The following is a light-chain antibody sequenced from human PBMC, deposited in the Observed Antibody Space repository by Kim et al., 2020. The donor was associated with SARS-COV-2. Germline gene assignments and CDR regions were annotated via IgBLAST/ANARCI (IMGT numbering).Light chain of an antibody. V-gene: IGKV4-1*01. Sequence: DIVMTQSPDSLAVSLGERATINCKSGQTVLSNSNNKNYLAWYQQKPGQPPNLLIYWASTRESGVPNRFSGSGSGTDFTLTISSLQAEDVAVYYCQQYYSAPLTFGQGTKVDIK. CDR3: QQYYSAPLT. J-gene: IGKJ1*01. CDR2: WAS. CDR1: QTVLSNSNNKNY.